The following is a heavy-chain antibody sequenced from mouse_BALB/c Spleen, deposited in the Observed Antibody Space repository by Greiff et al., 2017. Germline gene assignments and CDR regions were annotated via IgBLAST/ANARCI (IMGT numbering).Heavy chain of an antibody. CDR2: ISDGGSYT. CDR1: GFTFSDYY. Sequence: EVHLVESGGGLVKPGGSLKLSCAASGFTFSDYYMYWVRQTPEKRLEWVATISDGGSYTYYPDSVKGRFTISRDNAKNNLYLQMSSLKSEDTAMYYCARAPYGNYGAWFAYWGQGTLVTVSA. V-gene: IGHV5-4*02. J-gene: IGHJ3*01. CDR3: ARAPYGNYGAWFAY. D-gene: IGHD2-1*01.